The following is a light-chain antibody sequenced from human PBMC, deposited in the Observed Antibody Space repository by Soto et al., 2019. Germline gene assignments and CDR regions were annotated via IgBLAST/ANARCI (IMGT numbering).Light chain of an antibody. J-gene: IGLJ3*02. V-gene: IGLV2-23*02. Sequence: QSVLTQPASVSGTPGQSITISCTGTNSDVGKYDFVSWYQHYPDKAPKFIIYEVNKRPSGVSHRFSGSKSGSTASLTISGLQAEDEAHYYCCSYTSSETVVFGGVTKLTVL. CDR3: CSYTSSETVV. CDR2: EVN. CDR1: NSDVGKYDF.